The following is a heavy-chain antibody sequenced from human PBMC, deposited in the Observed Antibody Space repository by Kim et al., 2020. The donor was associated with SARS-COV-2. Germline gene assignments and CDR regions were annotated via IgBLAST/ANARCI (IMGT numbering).Heavy chain of an antibody. J-gene: IGHJ6*02. CDR3: ARARSYYYYAMDV. CDR2: MSYDGNKE. V-gene: IGHV3-30*04. CDR1: GFTFNSYA. Sequence: GGSLRLSCAGSGFTFNSYAMYWVRQAPGKGLEWVAVMSYDGNKEYYADSVKGRFTISRDNSKNTLYLQMNSLRAEDTAVYYCARARSYYYYAMDVWGQGTTVTVSS.